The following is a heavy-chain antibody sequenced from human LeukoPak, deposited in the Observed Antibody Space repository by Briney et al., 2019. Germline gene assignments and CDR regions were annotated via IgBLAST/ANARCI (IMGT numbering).Heavy chain of an antibody. CDR1: GGSISSISNY. J-gene: IGHJ4*02. Sequence: SETLSLTCTVSGGSISSISNYWGWIRQPPRKGLEYSGSVSYSGSTYYNPSLKSRVTMSADTSKNQFSLKLSSVTAADTAVYYCARLTPYSGSPLDDYWGQGTLVTVSS. D-gene: IGHD1-26*01. CDR2: VSYSGST. CDR3: ARLTPYSGSPLDDY. V-gene: IGHV4-39*01.